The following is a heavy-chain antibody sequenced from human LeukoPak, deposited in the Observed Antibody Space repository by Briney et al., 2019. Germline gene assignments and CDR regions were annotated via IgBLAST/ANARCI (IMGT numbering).Heavy chain of an antibody. CDR1: GFTVSSNS. J-gene: IGHJ3*01. Sequence: GGSLRLSCTVSGFTVSSNSMSWVRQAPGKGLEWVSTIFANSRTTYYADSVKGRFTISRDNSKSTLYLQMNSLRAEDTAVYYCAKDSGVYNYGIHDVFDVWGQGTMVTVSS. D-gene: IGHD5-18*01. CDR2: IFANSRTT. CDR3: AKDSGVYNYGIHDVFDV. V-gene: IGHV3-23*01.